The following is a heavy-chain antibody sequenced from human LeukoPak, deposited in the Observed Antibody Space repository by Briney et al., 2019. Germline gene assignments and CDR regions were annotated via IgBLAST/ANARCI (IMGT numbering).Heavy chain of an antibody. D-gene: IGHD3-22*01. CDR1: GFTFSSYA. CDR2: ISGGGGST. CDR3: AIAHYDSSGIFDY. Sequence: GGSLRLSCAASGFTFSSYAMSWVRQAPGKGLEWVSAISGGGGSTYYADSVKGRFTISRDNSKNTLYLQMNSLRAEDTAVYYCAIAHYDSSGIFDYWGQGTLVTVSS. J-gene: IGHJ4*02. V-gene: IGHV3-23*01.